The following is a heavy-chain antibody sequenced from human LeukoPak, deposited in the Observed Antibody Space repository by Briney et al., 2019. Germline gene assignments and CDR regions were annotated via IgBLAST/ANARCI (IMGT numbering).Heavy chain of an antibody. J-gene: IGHJ4*02. CDR1: GGSIINYY. V-gene: IGHV4-34*01. Sequence: PSETLSLTCTVSGGSIINYYWSWIRQPPGKGLEWIGEINHSGSTNYNPSLKSRVTISVDTSKNQFSLKLSSVTAADTAVYYCARARRTYCSSTSCYGYFDYWGQGTLVTVSS. CDR2: INHSGST. CDR3: ARARRTYCSSTSCYGYFDY. D-gene: IGHD2-2*01.